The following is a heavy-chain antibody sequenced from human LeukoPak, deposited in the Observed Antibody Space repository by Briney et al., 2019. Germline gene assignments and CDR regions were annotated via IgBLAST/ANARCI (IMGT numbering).Heavy chain of an antibody. D-gene: IGHD3-22*01. CDR1: GFTFSSYW. J-gene: IGHJ6*04. Sequence: PGGSLRLSCAASGFTFSSYWMSWVRQAPGKGLEWVANIKQDGSEKYYVDSVKGRFTISSDNAKNSLYLQMNSLRAEDTAMYYCARDRYYDSSGLDVWGKGTTVTVSS. V-gene: IGHV3-7*01. CDR3: ARDRYYDSSGLDV. CDR2: IKQDGSEK.